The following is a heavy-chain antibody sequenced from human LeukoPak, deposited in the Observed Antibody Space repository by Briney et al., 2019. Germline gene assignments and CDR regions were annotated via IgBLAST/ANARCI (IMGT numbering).Heavy chain of an antibody. CDR2: IYYSGST. CDR3: ASTQSSTRYTLFDY. J-gene: IGHJ4*02. D-gene: IGHD2-2*01. CDR1: GASISSSNYY. V-gene: IGHV4-61*01. Sequence: SETLSLTCSVSGASISSSNYYWSWIRQPPGKGLEWIGYIYYSGSTNYNPSLKSRVTISVDTSKNQFSLKLSSVTAADTAVYYCASTQSSTRYTLFDYWGQGTLVTVSS.